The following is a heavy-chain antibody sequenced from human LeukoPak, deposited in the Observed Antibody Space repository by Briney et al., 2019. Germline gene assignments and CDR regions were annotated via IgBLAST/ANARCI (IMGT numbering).Heavy chain of an antibody. V-gene: IGHV4-59*08. J-gene: IGHJ5*02. Sequence: KTADPVSLLCTVSGGSLNSYDGRGTRQSTGGGGEWIGYIYYCGSTNYNPSLKSRVTISVDTSTPQFSLKLSSVTAADTAVYYCARHEEVVPEARYCSGGSCSDWFDPWGQGILVTVSS. D-gene: IGHD2-15*01. CDR2: IYYCGST. CDR1: GGSLNSYD. CDR3: ARHEEVVPEARYCSGGSCSDWFDP.